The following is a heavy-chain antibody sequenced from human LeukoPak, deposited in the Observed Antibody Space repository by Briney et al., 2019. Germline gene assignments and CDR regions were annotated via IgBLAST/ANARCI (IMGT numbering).Heavy chain of an antibody. Sequence: GGSLRLSCAASGFTFRSYAMSWVRQAPGKGLEWVSVIYSGGSTYYADSVKGRFTISRDNSKNTLYLQMNSLRAEDTAVYYCARDEAMGYYYYGMDVWGQGTTVTVSS. CDR2: IYSGGST. CDR3: ARDEAMGYYYYGMDV. J-gene: IGHJ6*02. CDR1: GFTFRSYA. V-gene: IGHV3-66*01. D-gene: IGHD5-18*01.